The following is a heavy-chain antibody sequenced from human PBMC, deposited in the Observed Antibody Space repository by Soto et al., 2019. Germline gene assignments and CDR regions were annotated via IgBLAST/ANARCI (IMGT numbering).Heavy chain of an antibody. Sequence: GGSLRLSCAASGSTFSTYGMHWVRQAPGKGLEWVAVISYDGNNKYYADSVKGRFTISRDNSKNTLYLQMNSLRPEDTAVYYCAKVSAQLVHYFYFHYMDVWGKGTTVTVSS. CDR2: ISYDGNNK. D-gene: IGHD6-6*01. CDR3: AKVSAQLVHYFYFHYMDV. J-gene: IGHJ6*03. CDR1: GSTFSTYG. V-gene: IGHV3-30*18.